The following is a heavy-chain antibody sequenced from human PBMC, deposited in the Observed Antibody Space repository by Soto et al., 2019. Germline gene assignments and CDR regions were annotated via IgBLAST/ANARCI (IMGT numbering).Heavy chain of an antibody. Sequence: GASVKVSCKASGYTFTGYYMHWVRQAPGQGLEWMGWINPNSSGTNYAQKFQGWVTMTRDTSISTAYMELSRLRSDDTAVYYCARDDGTTGTYYYYYGMDVWGQGTTVTVSS. CDR2: INPNSSGT. J-gene: IGHJ6*02. CDR3: ARDDGTTGTYYYYYGMDV. CDR1: GYTFTGYY. V-gene: IGHV1-2*04. D-gene: IGHD1-1*01.